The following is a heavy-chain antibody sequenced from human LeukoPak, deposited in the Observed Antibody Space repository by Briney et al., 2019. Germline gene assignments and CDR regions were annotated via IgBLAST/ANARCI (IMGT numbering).Heavy chain of an antibody. CDR1: GGSISSGSYY. J-gene: IGHJ4*02. CDR3: ARDYYDSSGTDC. CDR2: IYTSGST. D-gene: IGHD3-22*01. V-gene: IGHV4-61*02. Sequence: SQTLSLTCTVSGGSISSGSYYWSWIRQPAGKGLDWIGRIYTSGSTNYNPSLKSRVTISVDTSKNQFSLKLSSVTAADTAVYYCARDYYDSSGTDCWGQGTLVTVSS.